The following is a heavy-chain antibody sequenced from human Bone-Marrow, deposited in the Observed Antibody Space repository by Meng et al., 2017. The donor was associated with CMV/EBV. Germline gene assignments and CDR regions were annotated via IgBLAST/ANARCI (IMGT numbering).Heavy chain of an antibody. CDR1: GYTFTGYY. CDR3: ARDWVPTCITPNCHTGMGS. V-gene: IGHV1-2*02. D-gene: IGHD2-2*02. J-gene: IGHJ5*02. CDR2: ISPNSGGT. Sequence: ASVKVSCKASGYTFTGYYMHWVRQAPGQGLEWMGWISPNSGGTNYAQDFQGRISVTTDTSITTAYMELDNLRSDDTAVYYCARDWVPTCITPNCHTGMGSWGQGTLVTVSS.